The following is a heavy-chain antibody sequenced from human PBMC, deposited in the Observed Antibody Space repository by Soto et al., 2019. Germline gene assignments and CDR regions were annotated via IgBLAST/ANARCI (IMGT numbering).Heavy chain of an antibody. Sequence: SETLSLTCTVSGGSISSGDYYWSWIRQPPGKGLEWIGYIYYSGSTYYNPSLKSRVTISVDTSKNQFSLKLSSVTAADTAVYYCARQLKGATYGIGYWGQGTLVTVSS. J-gene: IGHJ4*02. CDR1: GGSISSGDYY. D-gene: IGHD1-26*01. CDR3: ARQLKGATYGIGY. CDR2: IYYSGST. V-gene: IGHV4-30-4*01.